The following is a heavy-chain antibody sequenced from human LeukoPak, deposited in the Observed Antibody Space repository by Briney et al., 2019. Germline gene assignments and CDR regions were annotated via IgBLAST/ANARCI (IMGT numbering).Heavy chain of an antibody. D-gene: IGHD2-15*01. CDR1: GGSIRGYY. Sequence: ETLSLTCIVSGGSIRGYYWSWIGQPAGKGLEWIGHMDTSGHTNYNSSLMSGVTMSVYTSKNQFSLRLTSVTAADTAVYYCARHWSHSVAQFGRSYWFDPWGRG. CDR2: MDTSGHT. V-gene: IGHV4-4*07. J-gene: IGHJ5*01. CDR3: ARHWSHSVAQFGRSYWFDP.